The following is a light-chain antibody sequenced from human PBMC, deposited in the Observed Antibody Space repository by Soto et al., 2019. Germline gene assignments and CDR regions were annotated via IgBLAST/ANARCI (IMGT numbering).Light chain of an antibody. CDR2: LNNDGSH. CDR1: SGHSSYA. CDR3: QTWGSDIVV. Sequence: QSVLTQSPSASASLGASVKLTCTLSSGHSSYAIAWHQQQPEKGPRYLMKLNNDGSHNKGDGIPDRFSGSSSGAERYLTISSLQSEDGADYYCQTWGSDIVVFGGGTKLTVL. V-gene: IGLV4-69*01. J-gene: IGLJ2*01.